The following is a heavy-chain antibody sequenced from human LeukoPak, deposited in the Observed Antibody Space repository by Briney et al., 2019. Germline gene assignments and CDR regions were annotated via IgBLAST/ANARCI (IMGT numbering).Heavy chain of an antibody. CDR1: GFTFSDHY. CDR2: IRYDGSNK. Sequence: PGGSLRLSCAASGFTFSDHYMDWVRQAPGKGLEWVAFIRYDGSNKYYADSVKGRFTISRDNSKNTLYLQMNSLRAEDTAVYYCARARKSGGITMIRGVKDRGWFDPWGQGTLVTVSS. D-gene: IGHD3-10*01. V-gene: IGHV3-30*02. CDR3: ARARKSGGITMIRGVKDRGWFDP. J-gene: IGHJ5*02.